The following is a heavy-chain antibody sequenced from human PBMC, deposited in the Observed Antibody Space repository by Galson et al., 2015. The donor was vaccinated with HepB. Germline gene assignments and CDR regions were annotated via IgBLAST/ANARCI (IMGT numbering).Heavy chain of an antibody. V-gene: IGHV1-2*06. CDR1: GGTFGSYA. CDR2: INPNSGGT. Sequence: SVKVSCKASGGTFGSYAISWVRQAPGQGLEWMGRINPNSGGTMFAQNFQGRVTMTRDTSSSTAYMDLSSLRPDDTAVYYCARDGTGSANYHMDVWGKGTKVTVSS. CDR3: ARDGTGSANYHMDV. D-gene: IGHD2-8*02. J-gene: IGHJ6*03.